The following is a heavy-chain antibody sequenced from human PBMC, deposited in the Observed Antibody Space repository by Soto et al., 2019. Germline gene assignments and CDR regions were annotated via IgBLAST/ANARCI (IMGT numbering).Heavy chain of an antibody. CDR2: IYTSGST. Sequence: SETLSLTCTVSGGSISSYYWSWIRQPAGKGLEWIGRIYTSGSTNYNPSLKSRVTMSVDTSKNQFSLKLSSVTAADTAVYYCARVRGEMATVAFDPWGQGTLVTVYS. CDR3: ARVRGEMATVAFDP. CDR1: GGSISSYY. D-gene: IGHD4-4*01. V-gene: IGHV4-4*07. J-gene: IGHJ5*02.